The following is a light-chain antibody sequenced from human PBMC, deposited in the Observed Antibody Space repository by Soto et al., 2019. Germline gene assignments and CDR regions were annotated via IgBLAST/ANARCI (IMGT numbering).Light chain of an antibody. CDR3: QQSYTTPIT. CDR1: QTISSH. CDR2: AAS. J-gene: IGKJ5*01. V-gene: IGKV1-39*01. Sequence: DIQMTHSPSSLAASVGDGVIITARASQTISSHLNWYQQKPGKAPNLLVYAASSLQSGVPSRFTGSGSGTDFTLTISSLQPEDFATYFCQQSYTTPITFGQGTRLEIK.